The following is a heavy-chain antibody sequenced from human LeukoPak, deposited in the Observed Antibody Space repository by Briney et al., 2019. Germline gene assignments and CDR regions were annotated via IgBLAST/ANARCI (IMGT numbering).Heavy chain of an antibody. CDR3: ARAGFTIFGVVITELDV. CDR1: GGSISSYY. CDR2: IYTSGST. J-gene: IGHJ6*04. Sequence: SETLSLTCTVSGGSISSYYWSWIRQPAWKGLEWIGRIYTSGSTNYNPSLKSRVTMSVDTSKNQFSLKLSSVTAADTAVYYCARAGFTIFGVVITELDVWGKGTTVTVSS. D-gene: IGHD3-3*01. V-gene: IGHV4-4*07.